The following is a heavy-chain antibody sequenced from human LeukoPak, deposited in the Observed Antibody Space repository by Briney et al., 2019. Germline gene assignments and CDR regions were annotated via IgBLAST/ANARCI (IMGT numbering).Heavy chain of an antibody. CDR2: ISSSSSYI. J-gene: IGHJ5*02. Sequence: PGGSLRLSCAASGFTLSSYSMNWVRQAPGKGLEWVSSISSSSSYIYYVDSVKGRFTISRDNAKKSVYLQMNSLRAEDTAVYYCAKHYGGNLNWFDPWGQGTLVTVSS. D-gene: IGHD4-23*01. V-gene: IGHV3-21*04. CDR1: GFTLSSYS. CDR3: AKHYGGNLNWFDP.